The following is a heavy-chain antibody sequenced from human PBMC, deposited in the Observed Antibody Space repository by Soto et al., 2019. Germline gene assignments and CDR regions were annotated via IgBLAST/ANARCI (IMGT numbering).Heavy chain of an antibody. CDR3: AFLASYYDSSGYFDY. J-gene: IGHJ4*02. Sequence: GGSLRLSCAASGFTFSSYWMHWVRQAPGKGLVWVSRINSDGSSTSYADSVKGRFTISRDNAKNTLYLQMNSLRAEDTAVYYCAFLASYYDSSGYFDYWGQGTLVPVAS. D-gene: IGHD3-22*01. CDR1: GFTFSSYW. CDR2: INSDGSST. V-gene: IGHV3-74*01.